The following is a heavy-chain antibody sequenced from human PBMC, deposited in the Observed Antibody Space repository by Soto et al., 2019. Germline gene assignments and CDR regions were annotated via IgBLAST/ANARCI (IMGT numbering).Heavy chain of an antibody. Sequence: VASVKVSCKASGYTFTGYYMHWVRQAPGQGLEWMGWINPNSGGTNYAQKFQGRVTMTRDTSISTAYMELSRLRSDDTAVYYCARDRYYDSSGYFYYYYGMDVWGQGTTVTVSS. CDR1: GYTFTGYY. D-gene: IGHD3-22*01. CDR3: ARDRYYDSSGYFYYYYGMDV. V-gene: IGHV1-2*02. CDR2: INPNSGGT. J-gene: IGHJ6*02.